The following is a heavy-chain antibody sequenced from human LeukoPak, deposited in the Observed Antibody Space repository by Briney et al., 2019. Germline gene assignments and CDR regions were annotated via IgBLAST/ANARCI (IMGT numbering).Heavy chain of an antibody. CDR1: GGSISSGSYY. V-gene: IGHV4-61*02. J-gene: IGHJ4*02. D-gene: IGHD3-22*01. CDR3: ARVLGFYDSSGYYPYYFDY. Sequence: SQTLSLTCTVSGGSISSGSYYWSWIRQPAGKGLEWIGRIYTSGSTNYNPSLKSRVTISVDTSKNQFSLKLSSVTASDTAVYYCARVLGFYDSSGYYPYYFDYWGQGTLVTVSS. CDR2: IYTSGST.